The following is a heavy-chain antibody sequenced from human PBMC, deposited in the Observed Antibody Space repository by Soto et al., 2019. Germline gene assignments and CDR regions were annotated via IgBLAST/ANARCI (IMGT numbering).Heavy chain of an antibody. Sequence: QVQLVESGGGLVKPGGSLRLSCADSGFTFSDHYMSWIRQAPGKGLEWVSYISSSGDIIYYADSVKGRFTISRDNAKNSLYLQMNSLRAEDTAVNYCARDLAYYDSSGYFDYWGQGTLVTVSS. D-gene: IGHD3-22*01. CDR2: ISSSGDII. V-gene: IGHV3-11*01. CDR1: GFTFSDHY. CDR3: ARDLAYYDSSGYFDY. J-gene: IGHJ4*02.